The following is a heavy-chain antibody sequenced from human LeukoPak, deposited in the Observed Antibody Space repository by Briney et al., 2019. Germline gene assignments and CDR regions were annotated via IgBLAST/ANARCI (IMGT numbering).Heavy chain of an antibody. CDR2: MNNGPGAT. D-gene: IGHD5-12*01. CDR3: AKTHYDLLDV. J-gene: IGHJ6*02. CDR1: GFSFSTSP. V-gene: IGHV3-23*01. Sequence: GESLRLSCAASGFSFSTSPMSWVRQPPGKGLEWVSAMNNGPGATFYRDSVRGRFTISRDDSKSTLYLQMNSLRAEDTGTYYCAKTHYDLLDVWGQGTTVTVSS.